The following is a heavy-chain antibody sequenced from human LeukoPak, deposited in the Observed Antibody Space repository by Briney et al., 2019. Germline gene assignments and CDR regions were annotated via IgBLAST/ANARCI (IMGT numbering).Heavy chain of an antibody. J-gene: IGHJ3*02. CDR1: GFTFSDYY. CDR3: ARRSAAKDAFDI. Sequence: PGGSLRLSCAASGFTFSDYYMSWIRQAPGKGLEWVSSISSSSSYIYYADSVKGRFTISRDNAKNSLYLQMNSLRAEDTAVYYCARRSAAKDAFDIWGQGTMVTVSS. V-gene: IGHV3-11*06. CDR2: ISSSSSYI. D-gene: IGHD6-25*01.